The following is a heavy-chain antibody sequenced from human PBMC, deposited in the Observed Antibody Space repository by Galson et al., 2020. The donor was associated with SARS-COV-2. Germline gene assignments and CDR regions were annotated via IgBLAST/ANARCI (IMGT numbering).Heavy chain of an antibody. V-gene: IGHV5-51*01. CDR3: ARVRYDFWSGFVFDAFDI. Sequence: KIGESLKISCKGSGYSFTNNWIGWVRQMPRQGLEWMGIIHPRDSDTRYSPSFEGQVTISADKSLTTTFLQWSSLKASDTAIYYCARVRYDFWSGFVFDAFDIWGQGTMVTVP. CDR2: IHPRDSDT. CDR1: GYSFTNNW. D-gene: IGHD3-3*01. J-gene: IGHJ3*02.